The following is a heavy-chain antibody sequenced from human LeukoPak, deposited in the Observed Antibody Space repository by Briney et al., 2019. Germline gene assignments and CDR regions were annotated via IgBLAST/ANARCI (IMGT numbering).Heavy chain of an antibody. CDR2: ISSNGSTI. J-gene: IGHJ4*02. CDR1: ALTFSDYS. CDR3: APEGGSSYDY. Sequence: GGSLRLSCAASALTFSDYSMNWVRQAPGKGLEWISYISSNGSTIYYAASVKGRFTISRDNARNTLYLEMNSLRAEDTALYFCAPEGGSSYDYWGQGTLVTVSS. V-gene: IGHV3-48*04. D-gene: IGHD5-18*01.